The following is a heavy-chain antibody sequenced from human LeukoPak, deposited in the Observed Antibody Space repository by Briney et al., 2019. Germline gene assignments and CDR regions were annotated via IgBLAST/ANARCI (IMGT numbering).Heavy chain of an antibody. Sequence: SQTLSLTCTVSGGSIRSDGYYWGWIRQHPEKGLEWIGHIYSSGSTYYNPSLKSRVTISVDPSKNQFSLNLTAVTAADTAVYYCARKSRGYDFPWFDPWGQGILGTVSS. V-gene: IGHV4-31*03. J-gene: IGHJ5*02. CDR3: ARKSRGYDFPWFDP. CDR1: GGSIRSDGYY. D-gene: IGHD5-12*01. CDR2: IYSSGST.